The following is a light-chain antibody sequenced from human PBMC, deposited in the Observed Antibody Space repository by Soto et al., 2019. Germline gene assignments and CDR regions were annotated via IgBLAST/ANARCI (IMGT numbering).Light chain of an antibody. CDR2: LAS. J-gene: IGKJ1*01. CDR3: MQALQTVWT. CDR1: QSLLNSNGYNQ. Sequence: DIVMTQSPLSLPVTPGEPASISCRSSQSLLNSNGYNQVGWFLQKPGQSPQLRIYLASHRASGVXDXXSGRGSVIDFTLNISRGEAEDVGVYECMQALQTVWTFGQGTKVEIK. V-gene: IGKV2-28*01.